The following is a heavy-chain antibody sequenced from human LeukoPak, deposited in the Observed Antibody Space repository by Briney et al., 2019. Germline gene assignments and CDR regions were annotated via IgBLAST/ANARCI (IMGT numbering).Heavy chain of an antibody. V-gene: IGHV4-59*08. CDR3: ARGRGYGGNYLRSFDI. Sequence: SETLSLTCTVSGDSISSYFWSWIRQPPGKGLEWIGYNSGSTNYNPSLKSRVTILLDRSKNQFSLKLSSVTAADTAAYYCARGRGYGGNYLRSFDIWGQGTMVTVSS. J-gene: IGHJ3*02. CDR2: NSGST. CDR1: GDSISSYF. D-gene: IGHD1-26*01.